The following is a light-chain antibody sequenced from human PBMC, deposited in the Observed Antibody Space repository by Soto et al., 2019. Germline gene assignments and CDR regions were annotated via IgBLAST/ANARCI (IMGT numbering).Light chain of an antibody. CDR2: GAS. Sequence: EIVLTQSPGARSVSPGEXXTRSGRASQTVSSNYLAWYQQKPGQAPRLLIYGASSRATGIPDRFSGSGSGTDFTLTISRLEPEDFAVYYCQQYGNSPQTFGQGTKVDIK. V-gene: IGKV3-20*01. CDR3: QQYGNSPQT. CDR1: QTVSSNY. J-gene: IGKJ1*01.